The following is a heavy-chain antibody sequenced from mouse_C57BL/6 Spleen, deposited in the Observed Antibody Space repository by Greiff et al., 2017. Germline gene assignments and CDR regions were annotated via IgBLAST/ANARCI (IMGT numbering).Heavy chain of an antibody. CDR1: GFNIKDDY. CDR3: TTLLYYYGSSSGY. D-gene: IGHD1-1*01. CDR2: IDPENGDT. V-gene: IGHV14-4*01. Sequence: EVQLQQSGAELVRPGASVKLSCTASGFNIKDDYMHWVKQRPEQGLEWIGWIDPENGDTEYASKFQGKATITADTSSNTAYLQLSSLTSEDTAVYYCTTLLYYYGSSSGYGGQGTTLTVSS. J-gene: IGHJ2*01.